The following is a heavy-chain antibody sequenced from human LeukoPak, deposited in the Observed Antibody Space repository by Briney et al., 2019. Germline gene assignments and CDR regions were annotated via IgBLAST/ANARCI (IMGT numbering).Heavy chain of an antibody. D-gene: IGHD2-15*01. J-gene: IGHJ4*02. V-gene: IGHV3-23*01. CDR2: ISGSGGGT. Sequence: AGESLRLSCAASGFTFSTYAMSWVHQAPGKGLEWVSIISGSGGGTNYADSVKGRFTISKDNSKNTLYLQMNSLRAEDTAVYYCAKSMVSAYCSGGSCYSLFDYWGQGTLVTVSS. CDR1: GFTFSTYA. CDR3: AKSMVSAYCSGGSCYSLFDY.